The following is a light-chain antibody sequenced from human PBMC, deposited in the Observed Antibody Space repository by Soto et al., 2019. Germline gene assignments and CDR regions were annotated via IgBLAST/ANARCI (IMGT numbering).Light chain of an antibody. CDR3: QQRSNWPPRIT. CDR2: DAS. CDR1: QSVRSY. V-gene: IGKV3-11*01. Sequence: EIVLTQSPATVSLSPGERATLSCRASQSVRSYLGWYQQKPGQAPRLLIYDASNRATGIPARFSGSGSGTDVTLTINSLEPEDSAVYYCQQRSNWPPRITFGQGTRLEIK. J-gene: IGKJ5*01.